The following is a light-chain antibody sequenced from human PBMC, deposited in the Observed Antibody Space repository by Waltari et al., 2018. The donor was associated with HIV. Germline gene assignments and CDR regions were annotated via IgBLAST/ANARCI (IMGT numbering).Light chain of an antibody. CDR3: HQYHNWSRT. CDR2: GAS. V-gene: IGKV3-15*01. Sequence: EIVMTQSPASLSVSSGDRVTVSCRARQSHSSDVALYQQKPGLALRLLIYGASTRDTGIPPRFSGRGSGTAFTLTISSLQSEDFAVYYCHQYHNWSRTFGQGTKVEIK. CDR1: QSHSSD. J-gene: IGKJ1*01.